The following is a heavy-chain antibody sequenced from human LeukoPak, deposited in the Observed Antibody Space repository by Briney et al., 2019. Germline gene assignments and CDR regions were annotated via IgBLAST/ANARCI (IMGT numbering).Heavy chain of an antibody. CDR1: RFTFSSHS. CDR3: AELGITMIGGV. D-gene: IGHD3-10*02. J-gene: IGHJ6*04. V-gene: IGHV3-30*04. CDR2: ISYDGSNK. Sequence: GGSLRLSCAASRFTFSSHSMHWVRQAPGKGLEWVAVISYDGSNKYYADSVKGRFTISRDNSKNTLYLQMNSLRAEDTAVYYCAELGITMIGGVWGKGTTVTISS.